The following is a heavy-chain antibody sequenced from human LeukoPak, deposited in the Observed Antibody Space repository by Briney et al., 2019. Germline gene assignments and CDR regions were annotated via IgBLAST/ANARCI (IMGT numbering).Heavy chain of an antibody. V-gene: IGHV4-34*01. Sequence: SSETLSLTCAVYGGSFSGYYWSWIRQPPGKGLEWIGEINHSGSTNYNPSLKSRVTISVDTSKNQFSLKLSSVTAADTAVYYCASTLYYDILTGYYSRYFDYWGQGTLVTVFS. J-gene: IGHJ4*02. CDR1: GGSFSGYY. D-gene: IGHD3-9*01. CDR3: ASTLYYDILTGYYSRYFDY. CDR2: INHSGST.